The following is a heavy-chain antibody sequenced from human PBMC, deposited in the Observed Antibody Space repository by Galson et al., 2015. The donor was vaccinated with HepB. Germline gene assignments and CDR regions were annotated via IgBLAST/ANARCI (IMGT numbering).Heavy chain of an antibody. Sequence: SVKVSCKASGYTFTSYGISWVRQAPGQGLVWVGWISAYNGNTNYAQKLQGRVTMTTDTSTSTAYMELRSLRSDDTAVYYCARHHIYCSSTSCFHFDYWGQGTLVTVSS. CDR3: ARHHIYCSSTSCFHFDY. J-gene: IGHJ4*02. D-gene: IGHD2-2*01. CDR2: ISAYNGNT. CDR1: GYTFTSYG. V-gene: IGHV1-18*01.